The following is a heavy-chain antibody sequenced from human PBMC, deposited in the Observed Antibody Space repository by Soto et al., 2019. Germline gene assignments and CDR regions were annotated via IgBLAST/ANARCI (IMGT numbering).Heavy chain of an antibody. Sequence: ASVKVSCKASGYTFTSYYMHWVRQAPGQGLEWMGIINPSGGSTSYAQKFQGRVTMTRDTSTSTVYMELSSLRSEDTAVYYCARERGSSGWDPGWFDPWGQGTLVTVSS. D-gene: IGHD6-19*01. CDR3: ARERGSSGWDPGWFDP. CDR1: GYTFTSYY. CDR2: INPSGGST. V-gene: IGHV1-46*01. J-gene: IGHJ5*02.